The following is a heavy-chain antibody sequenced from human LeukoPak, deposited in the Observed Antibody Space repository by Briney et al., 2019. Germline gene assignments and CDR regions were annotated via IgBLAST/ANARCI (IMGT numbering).Heavy chain of an antibody. J-gene: IGHJ4*02. Sequence: GGSLRLSCAASGFTFSSYAMSWVRQAREKGLEWVSSISGSGGSTYYADSVKGRFTISRDNSKNTLYLQMNSLRAEDTAVYYCAREGGYGSGSYLEYWGQGTLVTVSS. D-gene: IGHD3-10*01. CDR1: GFTFSSYA. CDR2: ISGSGGST. CDR3: AREGGYGSGSYLEY. V-gene: IGHV3-23*01.